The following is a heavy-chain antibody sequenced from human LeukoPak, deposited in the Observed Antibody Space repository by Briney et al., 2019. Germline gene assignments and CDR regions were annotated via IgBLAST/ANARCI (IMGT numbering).Heavy chain of an antibody. CDR3: ARAVYYFDY. J-gene: IGHJ4*02. Sequence: SETLSLTCAVYGGSFSGYYWSWIRQPPGKGLEWIGEINHGGSTNYNPSLKSRVTISVDTSKNQFSLKLSSVTAADTAVYYCARAVYYFDYWGQGTLVTVSS. CDR2: INHGGST. V-gene: IGHV4-34*01. CDR1: GGSFSGYY.